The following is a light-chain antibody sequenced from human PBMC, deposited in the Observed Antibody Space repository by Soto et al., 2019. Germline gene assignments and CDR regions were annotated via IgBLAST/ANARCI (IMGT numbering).Light chain of an antibody. CDR1: MRDVGAYNL. J-gene: IGLJ2*01. Sequence: QSVLTQPASVSGSPGQSITISCAGTMRDVGAYNLVSWYQQHPGRAPQLIIYDVRNRPSGISFRFSGSESGNTASLTISGHQAENEADYNCSSYTSKSSLVLGGGTKLTAL. CDR3: SSYTSKSSLV. CDR2: DVR. V-gene: IGLV2-14*03.